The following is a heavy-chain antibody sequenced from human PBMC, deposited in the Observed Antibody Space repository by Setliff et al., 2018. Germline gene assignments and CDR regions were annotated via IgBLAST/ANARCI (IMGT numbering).Heavy chain of an antibody. Sequence: PSETLSLTXIVSGESIDSVATGNHYWNWIRQPAGKGLEWIGRVYSNVGTNFNPSLKSRVTMSVDASKNQISLKLMSVTAADTAVYYCARTGTYRYFDYWGQGTRVTVSS. D-gene: IGHD1-1*01. CDR3: ARTGTYRYFDY. J-gene: IGHJ4*02. CDR2: VYSNVGT. CDR1: GESIDSVATGNHY. V-gene: IGHV4-61*02.